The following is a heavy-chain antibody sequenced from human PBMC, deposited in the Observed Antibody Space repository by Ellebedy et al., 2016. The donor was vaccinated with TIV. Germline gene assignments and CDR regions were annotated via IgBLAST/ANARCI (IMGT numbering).Heavy chain of an antibody. CDR3: ARGLYSYGFAEYLQH. Sequence: GESLKISCAASGFTFSSYAMIWVRQAPGKGLEWVSTVSSSCYSTFYADSVKGRFTISRDNSKNTLYLQMNSLRAEDTAVYYCARGLYSYGFAEYLQHWGQGTLVTVSS. J-gene: IGHJ1*01. CDR1: GFTFSSYA. V-gene: IGHV3-23*01. D-gene: IGHD5-18*01. CDR2: VSSSCYST.